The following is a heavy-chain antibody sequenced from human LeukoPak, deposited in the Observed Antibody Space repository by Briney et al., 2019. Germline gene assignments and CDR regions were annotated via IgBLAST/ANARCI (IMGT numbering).Heavy chain of an antibody. D-gene: IGHD6-6*01. V-gene: IGHV3-48*04. Sequence: PGGSLRLSCAASGFTFSSYSMNWVRQAPGKGQEWVSYISSSSSTIYYADSVKGRFTISRDNAKNSLYLQMNSLRAEDTAVYYCASLEYSSDFDYWGQGTLVTVSS. CDR1: GFTFSSYS. J-gene: IGHJ4*02. CDR3: ASLEYSSDFDY. CDR2: ISSSSSTI.